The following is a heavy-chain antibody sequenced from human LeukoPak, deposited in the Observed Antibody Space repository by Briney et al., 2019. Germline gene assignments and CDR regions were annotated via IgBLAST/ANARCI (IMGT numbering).Heavy chain of an antibody. CDR1: GFTFSSYV. V-gene: IGHV3-30*02. CDR2: IRYDGSYK. Sequence: GGSLRLSCAASGFTFSSYVMHWVRQAPGKGLEWVAFIRYDGSYKYYADSVKGRFTISRDNSKNTLYLQMNSLRAEDTAVYYCARDIAAAGTGFDYWGQGTLVTVSS. D-gene: IGHD6-13*01. CDR3: ARDIAAAGTGFDY. J-gene: IGHJ4*02.